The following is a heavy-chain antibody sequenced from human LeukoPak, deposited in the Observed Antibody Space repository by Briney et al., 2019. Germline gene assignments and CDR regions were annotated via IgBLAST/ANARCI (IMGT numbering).Heavy chain of an antibody. V-gene: IGHV4-34*01. D-gene: IGHD6-19*01. CDR2: INHSGST. Sequence: SETLSLTCAVYGGSFSGYYWSWIRQPPGKGVEWIGEINHSGSTNYNPSLKSRVTISVDTSKNQFSLKLSSVTAADTAVYYCARARTTDSSGWSGTHYFDYWGQGTLVTVSS. CDR3: ARARTTDSSGWSGTHYFDY. CDR1: GGSFSGYY. J-gene: IGHJ4*02.